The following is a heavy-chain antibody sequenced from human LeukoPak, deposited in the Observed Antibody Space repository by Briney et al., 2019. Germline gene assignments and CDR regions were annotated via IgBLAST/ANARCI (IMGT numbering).Heavy chain of an antibody. D-gene: IGHD2-21*02. V-gene: IGHV3-48*01. J-gene: IGHJ4*02. CDR2: ISSSSSTI. Sequence: GGSLRLSCAAAGFTFSNYAMNWVRQAPGKGLEWVSYISSSSSTIYYADSVKGRFTISRDNAKNSLYLQMNSLRAEDTAVYYCARRALDIVVVTASHDYWGQGTLVTVSS. CDR3: ARRALDIVVVTASHDY. CDR1: GFTFSNYA.